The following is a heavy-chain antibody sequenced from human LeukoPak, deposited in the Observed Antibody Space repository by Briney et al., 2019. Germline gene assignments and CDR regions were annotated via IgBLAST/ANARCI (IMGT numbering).Heavy chain of an antibody. CDR1: GYSFVLYG. Sequence: ASVKVSCKASGYSFVLYGISWVRQAPGQGPEWMGWISNYNGNTKSAQKFQGRVTTTTDTSTSTAYMELRSLRSDDTAVYYCARDEDYGIFVNIDYWGQGTLVTVSS. D-gene: IGHD4-17*01. V-gene: IGHV1-18*01. CDR3: ARDEDYGIFVNIDY. CDR2: ISNYNGNT. J-gene: IGHJ4*02.